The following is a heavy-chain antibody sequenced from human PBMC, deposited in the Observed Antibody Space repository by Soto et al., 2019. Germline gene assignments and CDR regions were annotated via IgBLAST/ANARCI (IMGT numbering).Heavy chain of an antibody. CDR1: GFTFSTYG. CDR2: ISYDGSNK. V-gene: IGHV3-30*18. Sequence: PGGSLRLSCAASGFTFSTYGIHWVRQAPDKGLEWVAVISYDGSNKYYAESVKGRFTISRDNSKTTLYLQMNSLRAEDTAFYYCAKDLGGTGGCDYWGQGTLVTVSS. CDR3: AKDLGGTGGCDY. D-gene: IGHD3-16*01. J-gene: IGHJ4*02.